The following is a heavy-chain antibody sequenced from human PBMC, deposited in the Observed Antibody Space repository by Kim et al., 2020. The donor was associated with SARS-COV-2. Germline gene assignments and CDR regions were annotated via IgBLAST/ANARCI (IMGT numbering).Heavy chain of an antibody. D-gene: IGHD6-19*01. CDR3: ANIAVAGTNYYYYGMDV. J-gene: IGHJ6*02. V-gene: IGHV3-30*02. Sequence: VKGRFTISRDNSKNTLYLQMNSLRAEDTAVYYCANIAVAGTNYYYYGMDVWGQGTTVTVSS.